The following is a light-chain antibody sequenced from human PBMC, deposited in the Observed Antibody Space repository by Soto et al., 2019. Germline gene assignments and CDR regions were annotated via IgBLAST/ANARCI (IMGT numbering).Light chain of an antibody. CDR3: QTWGTGIQV. Sequence: QLVLTQSPSASASLGASVKLTCTLSSGHSSYAIAWHQQQPEKGPRYLMKLNSDGSHNKGDGIPDRFSGSSSGAERYLTISCLQSEDEADYYCQTWGTGIQVFGGGTKVTVL. V-gene: IGLV4-69*01. CDR1: SGHSSYA. J-gene: IGLJ2*01. CDR2: LNSDGSH.